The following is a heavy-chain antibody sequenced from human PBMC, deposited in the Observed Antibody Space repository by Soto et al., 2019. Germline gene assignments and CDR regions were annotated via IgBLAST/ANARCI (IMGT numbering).Heavy chain of an antibody. Sequence: QVQLQESGPGLVKPSQTLSLACTVSGASITSGGYYWTWIRQHPGKGLEWIGYLYHTGDTGYNASLTSRITISVAPSKNQCSLSLSSVTAAATAFYYCARERGVGASLVRGVRWFDPWGQGTLVTFSS. CDR1: GASITSGGYY. J-gene: IGHJ5*02. CDR3: ARERGVGASLVRGVRWFDP. CDR2: LYHTGDT. D-gene: IGHD3-10*01. V-gene: IGHV4-31*03.